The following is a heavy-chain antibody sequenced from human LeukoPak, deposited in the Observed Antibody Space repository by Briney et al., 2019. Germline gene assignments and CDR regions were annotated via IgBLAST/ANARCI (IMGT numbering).Heavy chain of an antibody. CDR3: ASLSSGWYATEDY. D-gene: IGHD6-19*01. CDR1: GFTFSSYE. V-gene: IGHV3-48*03. J-gene: IGHJ4*02. Sequence: GGSLRLSCAASGFTFSSYEMNWVRQAPGKGLEWVSYISSSGSTIYYADSVKGRFTISRDNAKNSLYLQMNSLRAEDTAVYYRASLSSGWYATEDYWGQGTLVTVSS. CDR2: ISSSGSTI.